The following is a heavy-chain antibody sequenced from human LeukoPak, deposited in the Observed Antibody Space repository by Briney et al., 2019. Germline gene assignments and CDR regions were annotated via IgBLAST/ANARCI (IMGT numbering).Heavy chain of an antibody. J-gene: IGHJ4*02. V-gene: IGHV1-18*01. Sequence: ASVKVSCKASGYTFTSYGISWVRQAPGQGLEWMGWISAYNGNTNNAQKLQGRVTMTTDTSTSTAYMELRSLRSDDTAVYYCARVPSGYSSGWLDYWGQGTLVTVSS. D-gene: IGHD6-19*01. CDR2: ISAYNGNT. CDR3: ARVPSGYSSGWLDY. CDR1: GYTFTSYG.